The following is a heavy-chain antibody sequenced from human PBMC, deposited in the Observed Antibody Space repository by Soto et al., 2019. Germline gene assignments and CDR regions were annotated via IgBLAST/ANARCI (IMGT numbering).Heavy chain of an antibody. J-gene: IGHJ5*02. Sequence: QLQLQESGPGLVKPSETLSLTCTVSNGSISSAIYYWGWIRQPPGKGLGWIGGIFHSGSTYYNPSLQGRVTISVDTSKNQFSLKLSSVTAADTAVYFCAGRSSLASVQVYFGEISNYNWFDPWGQGTLVTVSS. CDR1: NGSISSAIYY. CDR3: AGRSSLASVQVYFGEISNYNWFDP. CDR2: IFHSGST. D-gene: IGHD3-10*01. V-gene: IGHV4-39*01.